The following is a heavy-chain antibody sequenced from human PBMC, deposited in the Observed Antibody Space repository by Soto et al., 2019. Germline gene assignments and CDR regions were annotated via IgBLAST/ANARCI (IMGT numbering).Heavy chain of an antibody. Sequence: SVKVSCKASGGTFSSYTISWVRQAPGQGLECIVSIIPILGIANYAQKFQGRVTITADKSTSTAYMELSSLRSEDTAVYYCASSPYSSSWYLGDNWFDPWGQGTLVTVSS. J-gene: IGHJ5*02. V-gene: IGHV1-69*02. CDR1: GGTFSSYT. CDR3: ASSPYSSSWYLGDNWFDP. D-gene: IGHD6-13*01. CDR2: IIPILGIA.